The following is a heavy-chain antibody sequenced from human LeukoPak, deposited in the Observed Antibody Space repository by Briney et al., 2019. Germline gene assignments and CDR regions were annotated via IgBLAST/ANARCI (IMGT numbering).Heavy chain of an antibody. V-gene: IGHV3-74*01. CDR1: GFTFSSYW. J-gene: IGHJ6*02. Sequence: GGSLRLSCAASGFTFSSYWMHWVRQAPGKGLVWVSRINSDGSSTSYADSVKGRFTISRDNAKNTRYLQMNSLRAEDTAVYYCARNLGGYSYGYLYYYYGMDVWGQGTTVTVSS. D-gene: IGHD5-18*01. CDR3: ARNLGGYSYGYLYYYYGMDV. CDR2: INSDGSST.